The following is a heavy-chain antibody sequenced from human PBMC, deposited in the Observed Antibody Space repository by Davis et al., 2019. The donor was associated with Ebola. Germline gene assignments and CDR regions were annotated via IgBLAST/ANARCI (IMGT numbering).Heavy chain of an antibody. Sequence: SVKVSCKASGGTFSSYAISWVRQAPGQGLEWMGGIIPIFGTANYAQKFQGRVTITADESTSTAYMELSSLRSEEKAVYYCARDYDFWSGRSYYYNYRMDVWGQGTTVTVSS. CDR3: ARDYDFWSGRSYYYNYRMDV. CDR1: GGTFSSYA. J-gene: IGHJ6*02. CDR2: IIPIFGTA. V-gene: IGHV1-69*13. D-gene: IGHD3-3*01.